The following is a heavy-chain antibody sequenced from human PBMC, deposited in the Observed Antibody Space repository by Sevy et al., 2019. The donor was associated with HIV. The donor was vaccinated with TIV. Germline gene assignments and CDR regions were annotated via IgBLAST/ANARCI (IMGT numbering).Heavy chain of an antibody. J-gene: IGHJ3*01. CDR3: AKEGGRSDHGDDGFDFWGRSDYGSDAFDV. D-gene: IGHD7-27*01. CDR1: GGSVSRDS. Sequence: ASVKVYCKTSGGSVSRDSICWVRQAPGQGLEWMGGIIPLIGIGKYAQKFQGRVTITADKSTTTTYMELRSLSSEDTAIYYCAKEGGRSDHGDDGFDFWGRSDYGSDAFDVWGQGTMVTVSS. CDR2: IIPLIGIG. V-gene: IGHV1-69*10.